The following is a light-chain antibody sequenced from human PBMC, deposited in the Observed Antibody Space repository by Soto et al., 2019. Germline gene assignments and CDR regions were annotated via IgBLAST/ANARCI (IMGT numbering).Light chain of an antibody. V-gene: IGKV1-39*01. CDR2: AAS. CDR3: QQSYATVRT. J-gene: IGKJ4*01. CDR1: QGISTF. Sequence: DIQMTQSPSSLSTSVGDRVTITFRASQGISTFLNWYQQKPGKAPRLLIYAASRLQSGVPARFSGSGAETDFTLTITSLQPEDFGIYYCQQSYATVRTFGGGTKVDI.